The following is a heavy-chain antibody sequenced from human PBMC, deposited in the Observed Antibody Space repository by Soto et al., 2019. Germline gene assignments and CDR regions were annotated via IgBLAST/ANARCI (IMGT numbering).Heavy chain of an antibody. V-gene: IGHV3-33*01. CDR3: AREGTMVRGFDC. J-gene: IGHJ4*02. D-gene: IGHD3-10*01. Sequence: QVQLVESGGGAVQPGRSLRLSCAASRFTFSSYGMDWVRQAPGKGLEWVALIWYDGSNKYYVDSVKGRFSISRDNSKNTLYLQMNSLRTEDTAVYYCAREGTMVRGFDCWGQGTLVTVSS. CDR1: RFTFSSYG. CDR2: IWYDGSNK.